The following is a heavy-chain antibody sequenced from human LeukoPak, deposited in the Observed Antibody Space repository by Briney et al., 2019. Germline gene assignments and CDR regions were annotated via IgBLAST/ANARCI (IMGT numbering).Heavy chain of an antibody. D-gene: IGHD4-17*01. CDR3: AKEVGYGDFGYFDY. J-gene: IGHJ4*02. V-gene: IGHV3-23*01. Sequence: GGSLRLSCAASGFTFSSYGMSWVRQAPGKGLEWVSAISGSGGSPYYADSVKGRFTISRDNSKNTLYLQMNSLRAEDTAVYYCAKEVGYGDFGYFDYWGQGTLVTVSS. CDR2: ISGSGGSP. CDR1: GFTFSSYG.